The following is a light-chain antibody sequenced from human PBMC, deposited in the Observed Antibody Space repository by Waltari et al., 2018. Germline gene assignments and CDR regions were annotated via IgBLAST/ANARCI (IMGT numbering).Light chain of an antibody. Sequence: EIVLTQSPGTLSLSPGERATLSCRASQSVGRSLAWYQQKPGQAPRLLIYGASSRATGVPDRFSGSGSGTDFSLTISGVEPEDFAVYYCQHYVRLPATFGQGTKVEI. V-gene: IGKV3-20*01. CDR3: QHYVRLPAT. CDR1: QSVGRS. J-gene: IGKJ1*01. CDR2: GAS.